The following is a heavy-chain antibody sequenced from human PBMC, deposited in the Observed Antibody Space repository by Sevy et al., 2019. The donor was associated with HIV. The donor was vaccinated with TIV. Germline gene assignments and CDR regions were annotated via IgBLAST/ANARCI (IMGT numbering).Heavy chain of an antibody. Sequence: GGSLRLSCAASGITFNNYAMNWVRQAPGKGLDWGSTIFGSGGTTYYADSVKGRFTISRDNSKNTLYLQMNSLRTEDTALYYCAGGRFDSSGSFDAFDMWGQGTMVTVSS. V-gene: IGHV3-23*01. CDR2: IFGSGGTT. J-gene: IGHJ3*02. CDR3: AGGRFDSSGSFDAFDM. D-gene: IGHD3-22*01. CDR1: GITFNNYA.